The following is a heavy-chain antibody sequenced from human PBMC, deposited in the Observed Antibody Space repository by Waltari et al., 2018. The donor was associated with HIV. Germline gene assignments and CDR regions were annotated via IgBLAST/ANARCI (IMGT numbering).Heavy chain of an antibody. J-gene: IGHJ6*02. CDR3: ARGGPAGGMDV. D-gene: IGHD6-19*01. CDR1: GFTFSSFS. CDR2: ISSSSSYI. Sequence: EVQLVESGGGLVKPGGSLRLSCAGPGFTFSSFSLNWVRQAPGKGLEWVSSISSSSSYIYYADSVKGRFTISRDNAKNSLYLQMNSLRAEDTAVYYCARGGPAGGMDVWGQGTTVTVSS. V-gene: IGHV3-21*01.